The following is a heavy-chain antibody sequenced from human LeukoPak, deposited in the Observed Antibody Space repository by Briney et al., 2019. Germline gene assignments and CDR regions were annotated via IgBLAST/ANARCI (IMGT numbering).Heavy chain of an antibody. CDR3: ARLGITIFGVVHYYYYMDV. V-gene: IGHV4-34*01. D-gene: IGHD3-3*01. CDR1: GGSFSGYY. CDR2: INHSGST. J-gene: IGHJ6*03. Sequence: SETLSLTCAVYGGSFSGYYWSWIHQPPGKGLEWIGEINHSGSTNYNPSLKSRVTISVDTSKNQFSLKLSSVTAADTAVYYCARLGITIFGVVHYYYYMDVWGKGTTVTVSS.